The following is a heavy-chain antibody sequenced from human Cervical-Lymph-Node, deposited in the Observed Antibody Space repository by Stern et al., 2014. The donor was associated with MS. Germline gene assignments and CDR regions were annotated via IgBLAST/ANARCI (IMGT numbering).Heavy chain of an antibody. CDR3: AKADTGTTVDY. D-gene: IGHD1-7*01. CDR2: ISYDGSNK. V-gene: IGHV3-30*18. CDR1: GFTFSSYG. Sequence: MQLVESGGGVVQPGRSLRLSCAASGFTFSSYGMHWVRQAPGKGLEWVAVISYDGSNKYYADSVKGRFTISRDNSKNTLYLQMNSLRAEDTAVYYCAKADTGTTVDYWGQGTLVTVSS. J-gene: IGHJ4*02.